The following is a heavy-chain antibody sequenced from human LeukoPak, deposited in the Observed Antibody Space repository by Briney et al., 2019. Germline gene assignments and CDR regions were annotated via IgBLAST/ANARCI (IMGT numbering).Heavy chain of an antibody. CDR2: IYPDGRT. CDR3: ATLKGWYGEGCFDC. V-gene: IGHV3-53*01. Sequence: GGSLRLSCAASGVTVSSIYMGWVRQAPGKGLDWVSVIYPDGRTYYTESVKGRFTISRDSSENSLFLQVNSLRAEDTAVYYCATLKGWYGEGCFDCWGQGTLVTVSS. CDR1: GVTVSSIY. D-gene: IGHD3-10*01. J-gene: IGHJ4*02.